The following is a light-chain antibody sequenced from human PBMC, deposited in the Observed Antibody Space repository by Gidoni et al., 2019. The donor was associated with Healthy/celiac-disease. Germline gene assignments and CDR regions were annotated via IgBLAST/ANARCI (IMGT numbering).Light chain of an antibody. J-gene: IGKJ2*01. Sequence: QVTQSPSSLSASVGDRVTITCRASQSISSYLNWYQQKPGKAPKLLIYAASSLQSGVPSRFSGSGSGTDFTLTISSLQPEDFATYYCQQSYSTLHTFGQGTKLEIK. CDR3: QQSYSTLHT. V-gene: IGKV1-39*01. CDR1: QSISSY. CDR2: AAS.